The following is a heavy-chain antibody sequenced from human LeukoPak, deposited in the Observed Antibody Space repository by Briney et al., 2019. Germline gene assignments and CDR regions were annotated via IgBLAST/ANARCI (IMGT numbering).Heavy chain of an antibody. Sequence: SETLSLTCTVPGGSITSYYWSWIRQPAGKGLEWIGRVYTSGNTNYNSSLKSRVTMSVDTSKNQFSLKLSSVTAADTAVYYCAREGSGSYSRAFDYWGQGTLVTVSS. CDR2: VYTSGNT. CDR1: GGSITSYY. D-gene: IGHD1-26*01. J-gene: IGHJ4*02. CDR3: AREGSGSYSRAFDY. V-gene: IGHV4-4*07.